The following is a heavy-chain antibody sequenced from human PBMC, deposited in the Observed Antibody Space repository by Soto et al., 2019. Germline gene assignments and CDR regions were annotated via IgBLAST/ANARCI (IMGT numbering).Heavy chain of an antibody. Sequence: GGSLRLSCAASGFTFSSYAMSWVRQAPGKGLEWVSSISSSSSYIYYADSVKGRFTISRDNAKNSLYPQMNSLRAEDTAVYYCARERGHLLGYYYYYMDVWGKGTTVTVSS. J-gene: IGHJ6*03. CDR1: GFTFSSYA. CDR3: ARERGHLLGYYYYYMDV. V-gene: IGHV3-21*01. CDR2: ISSSSSYI. D-gene: IGHD3-10*01.